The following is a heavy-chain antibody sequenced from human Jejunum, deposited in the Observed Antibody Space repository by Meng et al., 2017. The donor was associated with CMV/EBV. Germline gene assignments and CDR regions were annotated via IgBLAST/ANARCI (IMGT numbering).Heavy chain of an antibody. CDR1: GSSSSYY. Sequence: GSSSSYYWSWIRQPPGKGLEWIGYIYYSGSTNYNPSLKSRVTISVDTSKNQFSLKLSSVTAADTAVYYCARDHSNYKDYYYYGMDVWGQGTTVTVSS. CDR2: IYYSGST. V-gene: IGHV4-59*01. D-gene: IGHD4-11*01. J-gene: IGHJ6*02. CDR3: ARDHSNYKDYYYYGMDV.